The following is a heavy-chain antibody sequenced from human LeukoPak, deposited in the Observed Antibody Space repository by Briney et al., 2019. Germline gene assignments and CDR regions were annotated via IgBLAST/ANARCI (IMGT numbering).Heavy chain of an antibody. CDR3: ARDGRMGDSDEFDY. CDR1: GFTFSSYS. D-gene: IGHD3-22*01. CDR2: ISYDGSNK. V-gene: IGHV3-30-3*01. Sequence: GGSLRLSWAASGFTFSSYSMHWVRQAPGKGLGWVAVISYDGSNKYYADSVKGRFTISRDNSKNTLYLQMNSLRAEDTAVYYCARDGRMGDSDEFDYWGQGTLVTVSS. J-gene: IGHJ4*02.